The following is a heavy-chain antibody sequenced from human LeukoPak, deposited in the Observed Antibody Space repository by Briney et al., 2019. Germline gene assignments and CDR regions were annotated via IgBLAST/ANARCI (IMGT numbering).Heavy chain of an antibody. Sequence: GGSLRLFCAASGFTFRSYAMSWVRQAPGKGLEGVSAISGSGGGTYYADSVKGRFTISRDNSKNTLYLQMNSLGAEDTAVYYCASPPMYYCGSGSYYFEYWGQGALVTVSS. V-gene: IGHV3-23*01. CDR1: GFTFRSYA. D-gene: IGHD3-10*01. CDR3: ASPPMYYCGSGSYYFEY. CDR2: ISGSGGGT. J-gene: IGHJ4*02.